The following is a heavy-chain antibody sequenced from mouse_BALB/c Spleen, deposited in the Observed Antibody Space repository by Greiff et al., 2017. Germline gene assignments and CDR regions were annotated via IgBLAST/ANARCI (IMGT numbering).Heavy chain of an antibody. CDR2: ISSGGGST. CDR3: ARREVRRAWFAY. V-gene: IGHV5-12-1*01. Sequence: VQLKESGGGLVKPGGSLKLSCAASGFAFSSYDMSWVRQTPEKRLEWVAYISSGGGSTYYPDTVKGRFTISRDNAKNTLYLQMSSLKSEDTAMYYCARREVRRAWFAYWGQGTLVTVSA. D-gene: IGHD2-14*01. CDR1: GFAFSSYD. J-gene: IGHJ3*01.